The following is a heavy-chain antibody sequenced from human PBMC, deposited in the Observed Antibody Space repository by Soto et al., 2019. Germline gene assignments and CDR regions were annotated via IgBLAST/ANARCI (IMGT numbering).Heavy chain of an antibody. CDR1: GYIFVNYG. Sequence: QGQLVQSGDEVKKPGASVKVSCKASGYIFVNYGIGWVRQAPGQGLEGMGWISPYTGNTHSATKVQGRLTMTTDTSTSTAYMDLGSLTSDDTAVYYCVMVDNYVTPTPQDVWGQGTTVTVSS. D-gene: IGHD3-16*01. CDR2: ISPYTGNT. V-gene: IGHV1-18*01. CDR3: VMVDNYVTPTPQDV. J-gene: IGHJ6*02.